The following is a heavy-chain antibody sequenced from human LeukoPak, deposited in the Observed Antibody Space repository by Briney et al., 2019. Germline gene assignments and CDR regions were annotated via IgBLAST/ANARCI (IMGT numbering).Heavy chain of an antibody. D-gene: IGHD6-13*01. Sequence: KSSETLSLTCAVYGGSFSGYYWSWTRQPPGKGLEWIGEINHSGSTNYNPSLKSRVTISVDTSKNQFSLKLSSVTAADTAVYYCARVSSSWYGRFDPWGQGTLVTVSS. J-gene: IGHJ5*02. CDR1: GGSFSGYY. V-gene: IGHV4-34*01. CDR3: ARVSSSWYGRFDP. CDR2: INHSGST.